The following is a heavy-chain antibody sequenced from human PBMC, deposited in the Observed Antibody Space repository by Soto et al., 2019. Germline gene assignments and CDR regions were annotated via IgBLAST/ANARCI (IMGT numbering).Heavy chain of an antibody. V-gene: IGHV4-4*07. CDR3: AWDNNDFLSLYPLAFDY. CDR1: GGSLTKYY. D-gene: IGHD3-3*01. J-gene: IGHJ4*01. Sequence: QVQLQESGPGLVKPSETLSLTCTVSGGSLTKYYWSWIRQPAGKGLEWIGRISTSGNVVSKASLSSRLTMSGAMSNHQCSLRVTSVTAAETAVYYCAWDNNDFLSLYPLAFDYWGHGALVTV. CDR2: ISTSGNV.